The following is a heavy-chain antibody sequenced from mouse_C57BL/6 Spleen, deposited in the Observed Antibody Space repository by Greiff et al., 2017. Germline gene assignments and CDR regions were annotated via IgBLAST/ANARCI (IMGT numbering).Heavy chain of an antibody. CDR1: GFTFSSYA. Sequence: EVQGVESGEGLVKPGGSLKLSCAASGFTFSSYAMSWVRQTPEKRLEWVAYISSGGDYIYYADTVKGRFTISRDNARNTLYLQMSSLKSEDTAMYYCTRDRNWDDYAMDYWGQGTSVTVSS. V-gene: IGHV5-9-1*02. D-gene: IGHD4-1*01. CDR3: TRDRNWDDYAMDY. CDR2: ISSGGDYI. J-gene: IGHJ4*01.